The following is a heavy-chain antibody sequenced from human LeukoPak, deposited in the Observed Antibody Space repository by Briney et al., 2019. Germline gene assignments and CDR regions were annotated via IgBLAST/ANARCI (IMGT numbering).Heavy chain of an antibody. CDR2: INHSGST. CDR1: GGSFSGYY. CDR3: APRGDIEHSYGYGKWFDP. J-gene: IGHJ5*02. D-gene: IGHD5-18*01. Sequence: SETLSLTCAVYGGSFSGYYWSWIRQPPGKGLEWIGEINHSGSTNYNASLKSRVTISVDTSKNQFSLRLSSVTAADTAVYYCAPRGDIEHSYGYGKWFDPWGQGTRVTVSS. V-gene: IGHV4-34*01.